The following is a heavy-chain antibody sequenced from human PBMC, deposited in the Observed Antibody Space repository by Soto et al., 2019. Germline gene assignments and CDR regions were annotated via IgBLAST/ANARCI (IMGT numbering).Heavy chain of an antibody. D-gene: IGHD3-3*01. CDR3: ARDPHEYWTSYWFDP. V-gene: IGHV1-18*01. J-gene: IGHJ5*02. Sequence: ASVKVSCKASGYNFNIYGINWLRQAPGQGLELMGWISAYDGKTTYAEKFQGRVTMTTDASKSTAYIELRSLRSDDTAVHYCARDPHEYWTSYWFDPWGQGTLVTVSS. CDR1: GYNFNIYG. CDR2: ISAYDGKT.